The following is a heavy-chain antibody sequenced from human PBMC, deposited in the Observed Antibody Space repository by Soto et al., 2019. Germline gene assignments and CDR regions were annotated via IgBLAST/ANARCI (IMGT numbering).Heavy chain of an antibody. J-gene: IGHJ5*02. Sequence: ASVKVSCKASGYTFTGYYMHWVRQAPGQGLEWMGWINPNSGGTNYAQKFQGWVTMTRDTSISTAYMELSRLRSDDTAVYYCAREGASMTTVTPESRFDPWGQGTLVTVSS. CDR2: INPNSGGT. D-gene: IGHD4-17*01. CDR3: AREGASMTTVTPESRFDP. CDR1: GYTFTGYY. V-gene: IGHV1-2*04.